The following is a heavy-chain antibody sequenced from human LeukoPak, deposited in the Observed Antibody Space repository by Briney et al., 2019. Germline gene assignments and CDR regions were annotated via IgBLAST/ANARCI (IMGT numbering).Heavy chain of an antibody. Sequence: ASVKVSCKASGYTFTSYGISWVRQAPGQGLEWMGWISAYNGNTNYAQKLQGRVTMTTDTSTSTAYMELRSLRSDDTAVYYCARATGSGDSSGYRSPFDYWGQGTLVTVSS. V-gene: IGHV1-18*01. CDR3: ARATGSGDSSGYRSPFDY. J-gene: IGHJ4*02. CDR1: GYTFTSYG. CDR2: ISAYNGNT. D-gene: IGHD3-22*01.